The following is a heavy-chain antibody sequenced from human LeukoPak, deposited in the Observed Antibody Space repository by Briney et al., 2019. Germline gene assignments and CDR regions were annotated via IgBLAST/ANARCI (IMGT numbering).Heavy chain of an antibody. Sequence: GGSVRLSCAASGFTFSSYAMQWVRQAPGKGLEWVALISYDGSIKYYGDSVKGRFTISRDNSKNTLFLQMNSLRTEDTAVYYCTRDSARRDGNNFDYWGQGNLVTVSS. V-gene: IGHV3-30*04. D-gene: IGHD5-24*01. CDR2: ISYDGSIK. CDR1: GFTFSSYA. J-gene: IGHJ4*02. CDR3: TRDSARRDGNNFDY.